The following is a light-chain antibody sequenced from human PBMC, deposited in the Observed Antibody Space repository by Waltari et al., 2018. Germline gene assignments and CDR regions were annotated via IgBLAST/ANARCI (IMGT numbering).Light chain of an antibody. V-gene: IGLV2-11*01. J-gene: IGLJ2*01. CDR2: DVP. CDR3: CSYAGSYTVV. Sequence: QSALTQPRSVSGSPGQSVTISCTETRNDLLIYNHVSWYPQHPGKAPNPILYDVPKRPAGVPDRFSASKSGSTASLTISGLQAEDEADYHCCSYAGSYTVVFGGGTKLTVL. CDR1: RNDLLIYNH.